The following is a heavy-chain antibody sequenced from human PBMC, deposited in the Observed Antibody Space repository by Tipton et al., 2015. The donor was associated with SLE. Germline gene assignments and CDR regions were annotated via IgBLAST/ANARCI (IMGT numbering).Heavy chain of an antibody. CDR3: AGGDYYVGSGHYPGDY. V-gene: IGHV1-18*01. D-gene: IGHD3-22*01. CDR2: ISPYNGNT. Sequence: QLVQSGGEVKKPGASVKVSCKASGYTFSNYGISWVRQAPGQGLEWMGWISPYNGNTNYAQKLQGRVALTTDTSTSTAYMELRSLRSDDPAVYYCAGGDYYVGSGHYPGDYWGQGTLVTVSS. CDR1: GYTFSNYG. J-gene: IGHJ4*02.